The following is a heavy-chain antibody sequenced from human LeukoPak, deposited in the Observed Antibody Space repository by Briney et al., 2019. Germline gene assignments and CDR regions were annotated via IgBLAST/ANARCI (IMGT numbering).Heavy chain of an antibody. J-gene: IGHJ5*02. V-gene: IGHV3-21*01. Sequence: GGSLRLSCAASGFTFSTYGMSWVRQAPGKGLEWVSSISSSSSYIYYADSVKGRFTISRDNAKNSLYLQMNSLRAEDTAVYYCARGGLRHNWFDPWGQGTLVTVSS. CDR3: ARGGLRHNWFDP. CDR1: GFTFSTYG. CDR2: ISSSSSYI. D-gene: IGHD3-10*01.